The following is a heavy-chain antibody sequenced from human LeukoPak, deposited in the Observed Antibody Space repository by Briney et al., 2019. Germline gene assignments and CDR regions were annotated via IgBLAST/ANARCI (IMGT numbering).Heavy chain of an antibody. Sequence: PSETLSLTCAVYGGSFSGYYWSWLRQPPGKGLEWLGEINHSGSTNYNPSLKSRVTISVDTSKNQFSLKLSSVTAADTAVYYCASFKQWRTYYFDYWGQGTLVTVSS. CDR2: INHSGST. CDR3: ASFKQWRTYYFDY. CDR1: GGSFSGYY. D-gene: IGHD6-19*01. J-gene: IGHJ4*02. V-gene: IGHV4-34*01.